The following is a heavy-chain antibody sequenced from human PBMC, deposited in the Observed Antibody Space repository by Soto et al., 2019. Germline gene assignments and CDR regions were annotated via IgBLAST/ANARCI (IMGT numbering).Heavy chain of an antibody. CDR1: GGAFSMYA. D-gene: IGHD2-2*02. CDR2: IIPIFGAT. CDR3: SIGGLPAAIEVYFDY. V-gene: IGHV1-69*06. J-gene: IGHJ4*02. Sequence: QVQLVQSGAEVKKPGSSVKVSCKASGGAFSMYAISWVRQAPGQGLEWMGGIIPIFGATNYAQKFQGRVTITADKSKSTAYMELSSLKSDDTAVYYCSIGGLPAAIEVYFDYWGQGTLVTVSS.